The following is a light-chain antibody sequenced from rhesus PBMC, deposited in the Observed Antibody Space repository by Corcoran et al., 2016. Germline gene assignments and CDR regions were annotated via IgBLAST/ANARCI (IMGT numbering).Light chain of an antibody. CDR2: EVS. J-gene: IGKJ1*01. CDR1: QSLLDSEDGNTY. V-gene: IGKV2-104*02. CDR3: IQGIDFPWT. Sequence: DIVMTQTPLSLPVTPGEPASISCRSSQSLLDSEDGNTYLDWYLQKPGQSPQLLIYEVSNRASGVPERFSGSGSDTDFTLKISRVEAEDVGVYYCIQGIDFPWTFGQGTKVEIK.